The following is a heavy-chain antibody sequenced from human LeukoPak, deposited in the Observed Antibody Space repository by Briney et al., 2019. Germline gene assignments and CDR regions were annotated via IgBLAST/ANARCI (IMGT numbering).Heavy chain of an antibody. CDR3: ARGQWYGYSSRYYFDY. Sequence: SETLSLICTVSGDSLSSSNNYWGWIRQPPGKGLEWIGAFRYGGSTYSTPSLKSRDIISVDTSKNQFSLKLSSVTAADTAVYYCARGQWYGYSSRYYFDYWGQGTLVTVSS. CDR2: FRYGGST. D-gene: IGHD5-18*01. CDR1: GDSLSSSNNY. J-gene: IGHJ4*02. V-gene: IGHV4-39*01.